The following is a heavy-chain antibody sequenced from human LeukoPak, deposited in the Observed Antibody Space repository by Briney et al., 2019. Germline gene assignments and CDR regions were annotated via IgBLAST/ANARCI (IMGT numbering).Heavy chain of an antibody. V-gene: IGHV3-73*01. D-gene: IGHD2-15*01. J-gene: IGHJ4*02. Sequence: PGGSLKLSCAASGFTFSGSAMHWVRQASGKGLEWVGRIRSKANSYATAYAASVKGRFTISRDDSKNTAYLQMNSLKTEDTAVYYCASTNGCSGGSCYPPHGDYWGQGTLVTVSS. CDR1: GFTFSGSA. CDR3: ASTNGCSGGSCYPPHGDY. CDR2: IRSKANSYAT.